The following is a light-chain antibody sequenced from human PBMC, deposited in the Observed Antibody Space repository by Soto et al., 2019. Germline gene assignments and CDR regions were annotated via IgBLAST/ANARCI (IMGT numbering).Light chain of an antibody. CDR3: SSFTSSTTYV. V-gene: IGLV2-14*03. J-gene: IGLJ1*01. CDR2: NVN. Sequence: QSVLTQPASVSGSPGQSITISCTGTSSDVGGYNYVSWYQQHPGEVPKVIIFNVNNRPSGVSDRFSGSRSGNTASLTISGLQAEVEADYYCSSFTSSTTYVFGTGTKVTVL. CDR1: SSDVGGYNY.